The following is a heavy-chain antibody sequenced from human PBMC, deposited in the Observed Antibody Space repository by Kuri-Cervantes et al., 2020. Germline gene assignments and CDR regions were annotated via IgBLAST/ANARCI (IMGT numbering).Heavy chain of an antibody. V-gene: IGHV3-33*01. D-gene: IGHD6-13*01. CDR1: GFTFSSYG. Sequence: GGSLRLSCAASGFTFSSYGMHWVRQAPGKGLEWVAVIWYDGSNKYYADSVKGRFTISRDNSKDTLYLQMNSLRDEDTAVYYCARLYSSRLYYFDYWGQGTLVTVSS. CDR3: ARLYSSRLYYFDY. CDR2: IWYDGSNK. J-gene: IGHJ4*02.